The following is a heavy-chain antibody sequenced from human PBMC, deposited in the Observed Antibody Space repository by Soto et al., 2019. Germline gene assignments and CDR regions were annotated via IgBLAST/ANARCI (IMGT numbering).Heavy chain of an antibody. CDR2: VIPIFATT. CDR3: ASAPPTCTGGSCYKGSQYYYYAMDV. V-gene: IGHV1-69*01. CDR1: GGTFSTYS. J-gene: IGHJ6*02. D-gene: IGHD2-15*01. Sequence: QVQLVQSGAELKNPGSSVKVSCKASGGTFSTYSITWVRQSPGQGLEWMGGVIPIFATTTYAQKFQGRVTITAHESTSTAYMELSSRRSEEAAVYYCASAPPTCTGGSCYKGSQYYYYAMDVWGQGTKVTVSS.